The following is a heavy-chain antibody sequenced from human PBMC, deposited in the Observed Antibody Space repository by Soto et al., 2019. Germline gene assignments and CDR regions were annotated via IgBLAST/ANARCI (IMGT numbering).Heavy chain of an antibody. CDR3: ARDLGPSLGELSFRRSYYYGMDV. Sequence: ASVKVSCKASGYTFTGYYMHWVRQAPGQGLEWMGWINPNSGGTNYAQKFQGWVTMTRDTSISTAYMELSRLRSDDTAVYYCARDLGPSLGELSFRRSYYYGMDVWGQGTTVTVSS. V-gene: IGHV1-2*04. J-gene: IGHJ6*02. D-gene: IGHD3-16*02. CDR2: INPNSGGT. CDR1: GYTFTGYY.